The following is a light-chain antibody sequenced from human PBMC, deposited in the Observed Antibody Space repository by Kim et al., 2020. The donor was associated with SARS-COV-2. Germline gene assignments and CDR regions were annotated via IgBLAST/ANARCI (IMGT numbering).Light chain of an antibody. V-gene: IGLV3-19*01. CDR1: SLRSYY. J-gene: IGLJ3*02. CDR2: GKN. CDR3: NSRDSSGNHLRV. Sequence: LGQTVRITCQEDSLRSYYASWYQQKPGQAPVLVIYGKNNRPSGIPDRFSGSSSGNTASLTITGAQAEDEADYYCNSRDSSGNHLRVFGGGTQLTVL.